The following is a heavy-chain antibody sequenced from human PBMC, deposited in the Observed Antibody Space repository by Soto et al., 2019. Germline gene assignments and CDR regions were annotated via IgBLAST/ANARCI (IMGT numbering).Heavy chain of an antibody. CDR3: ARARSIAARPRAYYYRMDV. CDR2: INHSGST. V-gene: IGHV4-34*01. D-gene: IGHD6-6*01. Sequence: SETLSLTCAVYGGSFSGYYWSWIRQPPGKGLEWIGEINHSGSTNYNPSLKSRVTISVDTSKNQFSLKLSSVTAADTAVYYCARARSIAARPRAYYYRMDVWGQGTTVTVSS. CDR1: GGSFSGYY. J-gene: IGHJ6*02.